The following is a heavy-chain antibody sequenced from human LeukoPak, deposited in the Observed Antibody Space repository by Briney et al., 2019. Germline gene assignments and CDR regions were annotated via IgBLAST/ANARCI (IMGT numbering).Heavy chain of an antibody. D-gene: IGHD3-22*01. CDR2: ISGSGGST. CDR1: GFTFSSYA. J-gene: IGHJ4*02. Sequence: GGSLRLSCAASGFTFSSYAMSWVRQAPGKGLEWVSAISGSGGSTYYADSVQGRFTISRDNSQNTLYLQTNSLRAEDTAVYYCAKTTTRYYDSSGYYFDYWGQGTLVTVSS. V-gene: IGHV3-23*01. CDR3: AKTTTRYYDSSGYYFDY.